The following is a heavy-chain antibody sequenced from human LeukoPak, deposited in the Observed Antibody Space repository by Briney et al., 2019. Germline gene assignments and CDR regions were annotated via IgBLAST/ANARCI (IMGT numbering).Heavy chain of an antibody. D-gene: IGHD7-27*01. Sequence: SETLSLTCTVSGGSISSSSYYWGWIRQPPGKGLEWIGTIYYSGSTYYNPSLKSRVTISVDTSKNQFSLKLSSVTAADTAVYYCARRDWGRRGAFGYWGQGTLVTVSS. V-gene: IGHV4-39*07. J-gene: IGHJ4*02. CDR3: ARRDWGRRGAFGY. CDR2: IYYSGST. CDR1: GGSISSSSYY.